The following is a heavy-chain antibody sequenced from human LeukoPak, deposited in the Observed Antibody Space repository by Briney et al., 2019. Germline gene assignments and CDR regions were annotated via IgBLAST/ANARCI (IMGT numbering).Heavy chain of an antibody. J-gene: IGHJ3*02. D-gene: IGHD2-21*02. V-gene: IGHV3-23*01. CDR2: ISGSGGST. Sequence: GGSLRLSCAASGFTFSSYAMSWVRQAPGKGLEWVSAISGSGGSTYYADSVKGRFTISRDNSKNTLYLQMNSLRAEDTAVYYCARPKFVVVTAPDAFDIWGQGTMVTVSS. CDR3: ARPKFVVVTAPDAFDI. CDR1: GFTFSSYA.